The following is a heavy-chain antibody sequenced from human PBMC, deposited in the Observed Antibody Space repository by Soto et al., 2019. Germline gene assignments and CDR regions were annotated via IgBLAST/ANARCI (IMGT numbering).Heavy chain of an antibody. CDR2: ISSSGTTI. V-gene: IGHV3-11*01. Sequence: QVQLVESGGGFVKPGGSLRLSCAASGFTFSDYYMSWIRQAPGKGLEWISYISSSGTTIYIADSVRGRFTISRDNVKNSLYLKMNSLRAEDTAVYYCARDDGYNYRGDYWGQGTLVTVSS. J-gene: IGHJ4*02. CDR3: ARDDGYNYRGDY. D-gene: IGHD5-12*01. CDR1: GFTFSDYY.